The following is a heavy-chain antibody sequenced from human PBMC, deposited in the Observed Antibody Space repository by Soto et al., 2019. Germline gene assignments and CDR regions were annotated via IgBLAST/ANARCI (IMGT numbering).Heavy chain of an antibody. J-gene: IGHJ4*02. D-gene: IGHD1-26*01. CDR2: IYSSGPT. V-gene: IGHV3-53*01. Sequence: GGSMRLSCAASGLTVSSYYMNWVRLVPEKGLEWVSVIYSSGPTFYADSVRGRFTISRDISKNTLYLQMNSLRVEDTAVYYCARAFGGSYDYWGQGTRVTVSS. CDR1: GLTVSSYY. CDR3: ARAFGGSYDY.